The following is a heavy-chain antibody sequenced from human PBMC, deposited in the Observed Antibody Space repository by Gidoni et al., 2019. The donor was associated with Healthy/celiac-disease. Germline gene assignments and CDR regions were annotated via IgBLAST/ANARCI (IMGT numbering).Heavy chain of an antibody. V-gene: IGHV1-3*01. J-gene: IGHJ4*02. CDR2: LNAGNCNK. D-gene: IGHD1-7*01. Sequence: QVQLVQSGAEVQKPGASVKVSCQASGYTFTSYGIHWVRQAPGQRLEWMGMLNAGNCNKKKSQKVQGRGNNSQETVARTVFKELRRLGTEGSGWYFWGRGLELIFPFDHWGQGTLVTVSS. CDR1: GYTFTSYG. CDR3: GRGLELIFPFDH.